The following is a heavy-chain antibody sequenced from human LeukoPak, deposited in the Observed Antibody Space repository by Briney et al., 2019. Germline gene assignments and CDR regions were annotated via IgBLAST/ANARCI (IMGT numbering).Heavy chain of an antibody. J-gene: IGHJ4*02. V-gene: IGHV3-23*01. CDR1: GFTFSRYT. CDR2: ITTSDGNT. Sequence: GGSLRLSCAASGFTFSRYTMSWVRQAPGKGLEWVSTITTSDGNTYYADSVKGRFTVSRDNSKNTLFLQMNSLRAEDTAVYYCAKVRIVGATTGFDYWGQGTLVTVSS. CDR3: AKVRIVGATTGFDY. D-gene: IGHD1-26*01.